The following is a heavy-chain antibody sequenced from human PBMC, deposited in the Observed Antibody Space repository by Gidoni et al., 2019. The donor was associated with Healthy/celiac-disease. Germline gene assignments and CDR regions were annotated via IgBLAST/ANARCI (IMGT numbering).Heavy chain of an antibody. CDR3: ARETHRPYYDILTGYYRGYFDY. Sequence: QVQLVESGGGVVQPGRSLRLSCAASGFTFSSYAMHWVRQAPGKGLEWVAVISYDGSNKYYADSVKGRFTISRDNSKNTLYLQMNSLRAEDTAVYYCARETHRPYYDILTGYYRGYFDYWGQGTLVTVSS. D-gene: IGHD3-9*01. CDR1: GFTFSSYA. J-gene: IGHJ4*02. CDR2: ISYDGSNK. V-gene: IGHV3-30-3*01.